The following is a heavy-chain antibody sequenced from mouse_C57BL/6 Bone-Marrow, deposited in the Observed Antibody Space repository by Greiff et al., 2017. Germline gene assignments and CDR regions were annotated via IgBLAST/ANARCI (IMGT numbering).Heavy chain of an antibody. CDR3: ARGYDYDYAMDY. CDR2: INPNYGTT. CDR1: GYSFTDYN. J-gene: IGHJ4*01. D-gene: IGHD2-4*01. Sequence: EVKLMESGPELVKPGASVKISCKASGYSFTDYNMNWVKQSNGKSLEWIGVINPNYGTTSYNQKFKGKATLTVDQSSSTAYMQLNSLTSEDSAVYYCARGYDYDYAMDYWGQGTSVTVPS. V-gene: IGHV1-39*01.